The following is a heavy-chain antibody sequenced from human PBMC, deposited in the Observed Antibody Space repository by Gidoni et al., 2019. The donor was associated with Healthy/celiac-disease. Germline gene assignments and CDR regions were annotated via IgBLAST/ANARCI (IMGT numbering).Heavy chain of an antibody. CDR3: ARNNDY. CDR2: ISSSSSYR. Sequence: EVQLVESGVGLVKPGGSLRLSCAASGFTFSSYSMNWVRQAPGKGLEWVSSISSSSSYRYYADSVKGRFTISRDNAKNSLYLQMNSLRAEDTAVYYCARNNDYWGQGTLVTVSS. D-gene: IGHD1-20*01. CDR1: GFTFSSYS. V-gene: IGHV3-21*01. J-gene: IGHJ4*02.